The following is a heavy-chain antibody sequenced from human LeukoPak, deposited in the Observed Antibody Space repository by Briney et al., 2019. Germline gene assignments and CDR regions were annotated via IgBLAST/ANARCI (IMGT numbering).Heavy chain of an antibody. CDR1: GGSISSSSYY. J-gene: IGHJ4*02. D-gene: IGHD6-13*01. CDR3: ARHIAAAGTDFDY. Sequence: SETLSLTCTVSGGSISSSSYYWGWIRQPPGKGLEWIGSIYYSGSTNYNPSLKSRVTISVDTSKNQFSLKLSSVTAADTAVYYCARHIAAAGTDFDYWGQGTLVTVSS. V-gene: IGHV4-39*01. CDR2: IYYSGST.